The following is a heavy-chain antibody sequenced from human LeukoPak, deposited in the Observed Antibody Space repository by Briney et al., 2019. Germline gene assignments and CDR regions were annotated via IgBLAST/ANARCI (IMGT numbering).Heavy chain of an antibody. CDR1: GGTFSSYA. J-gene: IGHJ4*02. CDR2: ISAYNGNT. CDR3: ARDFMVYYGSGSPDY. Sequence: GASVKVSCKASGGTFSSYAISWVRQAPGQGLERMGWISAYNGNTNYAQKLQGRVTMTTDTSASTAYMELRSLRSDDTAVYYCARDFMVYYGSGSPDYWGQGTLVTVSS. D-gene: IGHD3-10*01. V-gene: IGHV1-18*01.